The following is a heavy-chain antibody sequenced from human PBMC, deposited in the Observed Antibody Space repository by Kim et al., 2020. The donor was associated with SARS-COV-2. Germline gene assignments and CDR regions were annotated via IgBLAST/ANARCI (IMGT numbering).Heavy chain of an antibody. CDR1: GFTFSDYY. CDR2: ISSSSSYT. D-gene: IGHD6-13*01. CDR3: AGYLSSIAAAGGPRYNWFDP. Sequence: GGSLRLSCAASGFTFSDYYMSWIRQAPGKGLEWVSYISSSSSYTNYADSVKGRFTISRDNAKNSLYLQMNSLRAEDTAVYYCAGYLSSIAAAGGPRYNWFDPWGQGTLVTVSS. J-gene: IGHJ5*02. V-gene: IGHV3-11*06.